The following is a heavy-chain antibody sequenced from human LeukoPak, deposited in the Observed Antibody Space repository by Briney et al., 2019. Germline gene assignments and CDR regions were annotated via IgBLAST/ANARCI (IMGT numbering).Heavy chain of an antibody. CDR1: GGTFNSYA. V-gene: IGHV1-69*06. D-gene: IGHD6-13*01. Sequence: VASVKVSCKASGGTFNSYAISWVRQAPGQGLEWMGGIIPIFGTANYAQKFQGRVTITADKSTSTAYMELSSLRSEDTAVYYCARDLVHSSSWYGNFDYWGQGTLVTVSS. CDR3: ARDLVHSSSWYGNFDY. J-gene: IGHJ4*02. CDR2: IIPIFGTA.